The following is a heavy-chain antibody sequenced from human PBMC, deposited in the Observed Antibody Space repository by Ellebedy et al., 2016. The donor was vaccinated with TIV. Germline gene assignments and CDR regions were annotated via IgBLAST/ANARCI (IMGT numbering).Heavy chain of an antibody. Sequence: MPSETLSLTCTVSGGSISSYYWSWIRQPPGKGLEWIGYIYYSGSTNYNPSLKSRVTISVDTSKNQFSLKLSSVTAADTAVYYCARDMTTDWYFDLWGRGTLVTVSS. CDR3: ARDMTTDWYFDL. CDR1: GGSISSYY. CDR2: IYYSGST. J-gene: IGHJ2*01. D-gene: IGHD4-17*01. V-gene: IGHV4-59*01.